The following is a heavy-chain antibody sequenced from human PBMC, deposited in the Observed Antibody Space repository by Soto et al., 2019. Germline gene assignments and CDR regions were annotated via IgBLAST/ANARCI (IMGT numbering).Heavy chain of an antibody. CDR1: GFTFSSYA. CDR2: ISGSGGST. Sequence: GGSLRLSCAASGFTFSSYAMSWVRQAPGKGLEWVSTISGSGGSTYYADSVRGRFTISRDNSKNTLYLQMSSLIVEDTAVYYCAKGSQFGDLTYFEYWGQGTLVTVSS. CDR3: AKGSQFGDLTYFEY. J-gene: IGHJ4*02. D-gene: IGHD2-21*01. V-gene: IGHV3-23*01.